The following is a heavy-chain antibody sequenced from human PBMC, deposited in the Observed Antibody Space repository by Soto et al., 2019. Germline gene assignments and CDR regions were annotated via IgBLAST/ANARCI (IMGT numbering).Heavy chain of an antibody. CDR3: ARGSHVLRFLEWLGCKQFDY. Sequence: SETLSLTCAVYGGSFSGYYWSWIRQPPGKGLEWIGEINHSGSTNYNPSPKSRVTISVDTSKNQFSLKLSSVTAADTAVYYCARGSHVLRFLEWLGCKQFDYWGQGTLGTAPQ. J-gene: IGHJ4*02. CDR2: INHSGST. D-gene: IGHD3-3*01. V-gene: IGHV4-34*01. CDR1: GGSFSGYY.